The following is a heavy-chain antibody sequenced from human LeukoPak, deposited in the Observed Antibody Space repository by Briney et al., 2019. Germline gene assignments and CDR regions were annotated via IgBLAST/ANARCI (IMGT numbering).Heavy chain of an antibody. CDR1: GGSISSYY. V-gene: IGHV4-59*01. CDR2: IYYSGST. D-gene: IGHD2-2*01. CDR3: ARATYQHDFDY. Sequence: PSETLSLTCTVSGGSISSYYWSWIRQPPGKGLEWIGYIYYSGSTNYNPSLKSRVTITVDTSKNQFSLKLSSVTAADTAVYYCARATYQHDFDYWGQGTLVTVSS. J-gene: IGHJ4*02.